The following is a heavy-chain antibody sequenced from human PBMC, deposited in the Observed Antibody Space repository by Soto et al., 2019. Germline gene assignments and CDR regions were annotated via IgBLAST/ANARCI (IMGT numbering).Heavy chain of an antibody. CDR1: GFTFSSYA. CDR3: ARDPVPDY. Sequence: QVQLVESGGGVVQPGRSLRLSCAASGFTFSSYAMHWVRQAPGKGLEWVAVISYDGSNKYYADSVKGRFTISRDNSKNTLYLQMNSLRAEDTAVYYCARDPVPDYWGQGTLGTVSS. J-gene: IGHJ4*02. D-gene: IGHD2-2*01. V-gene: IGHV3-30-3*01. CDR2: ISYDGSNK.